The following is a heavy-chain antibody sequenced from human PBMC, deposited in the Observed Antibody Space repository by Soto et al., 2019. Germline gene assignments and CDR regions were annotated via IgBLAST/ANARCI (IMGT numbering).Heavy chain of an antibody. Sequence: ASVKVSCKASGYTFTSYGISWVRQAPGQGLECMGRISAYDGNTNYAQKLQGRVTMTTDTSTSTAYMELRSLRSDDTAVYYSAITGGSYADYDYGMDGWGQGTTVTVSS. V-gene: IGHV1-18*04. CDR3: AITGGSYADYDYGMDG. D-gene: IGHD1-26*01. J-gene: IGHJ6*02. CDR1: GYTFTSYG. CDR2: ISAYDGNT.